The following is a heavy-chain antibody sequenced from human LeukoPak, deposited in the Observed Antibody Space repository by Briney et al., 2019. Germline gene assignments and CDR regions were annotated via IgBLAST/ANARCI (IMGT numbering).Heavy chain of an antibody. CDR3: ARLIMVRGVIWFDP. J-gene: IGHJ5*02. CDR2: ISWNSGSI. Sequence: GGSLRLSCAAFGFTFDDYAMHWVRQAPGKGLEWVSGISWNSGSIGYADSVKGRFTISRDNAKNSLYLQMNSLRAEDTAVYYCARLIMVRGVIWFDPWGQGTLVTVSS. D-gene: IGHD3-10*01. CDR1: GFTFDDYA. V-gene: IGHV3-9*01.